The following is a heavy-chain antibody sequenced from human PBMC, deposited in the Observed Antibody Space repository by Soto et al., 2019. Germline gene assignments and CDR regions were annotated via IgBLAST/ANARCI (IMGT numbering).Heavy chain of an antibody. J-gene: IGHJ4*02. CDR1: GFTVSNSY. CDR3: ARCDGSATYCFFFAY. V-gene: IGHV3-66*01. CDR2: IYSGGST. D-gene: IGHD3-10*01. Sequence: EVQVVESGGGLVQYGGSLTLSCAASGFTVSNSYMSWVRQAPGKGLEWVSAIYSGGSTYYADSVKGRFTISRDNSRNTLYLQMNSLRAEDTAVYFCARCDGSATYCFFFAYWGQGTPVTVSS.